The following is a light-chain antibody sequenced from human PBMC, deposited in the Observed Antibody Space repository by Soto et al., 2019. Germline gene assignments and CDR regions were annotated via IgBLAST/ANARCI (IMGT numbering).Light chain of an antibody. J-gene: IGLJ2*01. CDR3: CSYAGSSPFVV. CDR2: EGS. CDR1: SSDVGSYNL. Sequence: QSALTQPASVSGSPGQSITISCTGTSSDVGSYNLVSWYQQHPGKAPKLMIYEGSKRPSGVSNRFSGSKSGNTASLTIAGLQAEDEADYYCCSYAGSSPFVVFGVGTKLTVL. V-gene: IGLV2-23*03.